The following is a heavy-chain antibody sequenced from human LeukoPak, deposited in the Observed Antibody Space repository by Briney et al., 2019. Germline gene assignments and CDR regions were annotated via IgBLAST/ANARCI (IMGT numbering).Heavy chain of an antibody. CDR3: ARYAVEYSGTYFDS. D-gene: IGHD1-26*01. Sequence: SETLSFTCTVSGGSITSGSYYWGWIRQYPGKGLEWIGHIYYSGSTYYNPSLKSRVTISVDTSKNQFSLRLSSVTAADTAVYYCARYAVEYSGTYFDSWGQGSLVTVSS. J-gene: IGHJ4*02. CDR1: GGSITSGSYY. V-gene: IGHV4-39*01. CDR2: IYYSGST.